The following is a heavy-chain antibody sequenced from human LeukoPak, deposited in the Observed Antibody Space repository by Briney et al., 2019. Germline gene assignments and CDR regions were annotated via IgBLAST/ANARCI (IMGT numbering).Heavy chain of an antibody. J-gene: IGHJ4*02. CDR2: IIPIFGTA. CDR3: ARERVDTAMGPYFDY. Sequence: ASVKVSCKASGGTSSSYAISWVRQAPGQGLEWMGGIIPIFGTANYAQKFQGRVTITADESTSTAYMELSSLRSEDTAVYYCARERVDTAMGPYFDYWGQGTLVTVSS. D-gene: IGHD5-18*01. V-gene: IGHV1-69*01. CDR1: GGTSSSYA.